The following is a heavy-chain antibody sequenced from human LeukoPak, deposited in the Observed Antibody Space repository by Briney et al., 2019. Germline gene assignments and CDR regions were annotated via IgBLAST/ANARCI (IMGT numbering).Heavy chain of an antibody. CDR3: ARDFDGVQAFDI. CDR1: GFTFGIYW. CDR2: IKEDGSEK. Sequence: GGSLRLSCAAFGFTFGIYWMSWVRQAPGKGLEWVANIKEDGSEKYYVDSVKGRFTISRDNAKNSLYLQMNSLRAEDTAVYYCARDFDGVQAFDIWGQGTMVTVSS. V-gene: IGHV3-7*01. J-gene: IGHJ3*02. D-gene: IGHD3-16*01.